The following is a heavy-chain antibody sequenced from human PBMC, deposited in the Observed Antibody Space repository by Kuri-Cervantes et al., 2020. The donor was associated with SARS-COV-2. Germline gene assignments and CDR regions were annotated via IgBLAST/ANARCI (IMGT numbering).Heavy chain of an antibody. CDR2: ITPFNGNT. Sequence: SVKVSCKASGYTFTYRFVHWVRQAPGQAPEWMGWITPFNGNTKYAQRFQDRVTITRDRSKSTAYMELNSLRSEDTAIYYCARSGPGAISKEDDAFDVWGQGTKVTVSS. CDR3: ARSGPGAISKEDDAFDV. V-gene: IGHV1-45*01. J-gene: IGHJ3*01. D-gene: IGHD2-21*01. CDR1: GYTFTYRF.